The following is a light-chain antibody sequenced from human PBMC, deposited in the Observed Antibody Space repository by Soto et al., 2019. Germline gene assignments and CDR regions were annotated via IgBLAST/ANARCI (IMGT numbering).Light chain of an antibody. CDR3: QQSYSSSWT. CDR2: AAS. J-gene: IGKJ1*01. V-gene: IGKV1-39*01. Sequence: DIQMTQSPSSLSASVGDRVTITCRASQSISSYLNWYQQKPGKAPNLLIYAASSLQSGVPSRFSGSGSGTDFTLAISSLQPEDFAPYYCQQSYSSSWTFGQGTTVEIK. CDR1: QSISSY.